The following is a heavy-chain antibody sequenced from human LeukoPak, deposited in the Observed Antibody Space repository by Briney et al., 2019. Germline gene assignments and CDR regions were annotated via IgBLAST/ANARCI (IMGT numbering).Heavy chain of an antibody. J-gene: IGHJ4*02. CDR1: EFIFSDYA. CDR2: IDKTTYPT. Sequence: GGSLRLSCAASEFIFSDYAMGWVRQAPGKGLEWVSTIDKTTYPTSYADSVKGRFTISRDNSKNTLYLQMNSLRTEDTAVYFCAKFEGATIPGWFNDYWGQGILVTVSS. CDR3: AKFEGATIPGWFNDY. D-gene: IGHD6-19*01. V-gene: IGHV3-23*05.